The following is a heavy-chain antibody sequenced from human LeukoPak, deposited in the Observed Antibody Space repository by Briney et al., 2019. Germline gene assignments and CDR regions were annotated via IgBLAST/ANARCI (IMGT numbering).Heavy chain of an antibody. Sequence: PSETLSLTRTVTGGSIGSGDYYWSWLRQPPGKGLEWIASIYSGGMTFYSPSLKSRLTISADTSRNHFSLRLSSVTAADTALYFCARHFDHPTAYFDSWGQGSLVTVSS. D-gene: IGHD1-14*01. CDR2: IYSGGMT. CDR3: ARHFDHPTAYFDS. J-gene: IGHJ4*02. CDR1: GGSIGSGDYY. V-gene: IGHV4-39*01.